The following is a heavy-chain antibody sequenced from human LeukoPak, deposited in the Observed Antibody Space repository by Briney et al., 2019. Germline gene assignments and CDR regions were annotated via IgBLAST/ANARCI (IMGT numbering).Heavy chain of an antibody. CDR2: IYHSGST. CDR1: GGSISDSNW. V-gene: IGHV4-4*02. Sequence: SGTLSLTCAVSGGSISDSNWLSWVRQPPGKGLEWIGEIYHSGSTNYNPSLKSRVTISVDTSKNQFSLKLSSVTAADTAVYYCARGVVTGTTYWFDPWGQGTLVTVSS. CDR3: ARGVVTGTTYWFDP. D-gene: IGHD1-7*01. J-gene: IGHJ5*02.